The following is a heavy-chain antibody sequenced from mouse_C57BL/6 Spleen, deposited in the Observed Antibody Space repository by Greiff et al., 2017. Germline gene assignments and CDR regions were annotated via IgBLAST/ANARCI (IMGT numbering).Heavy chain of an antibody. V-gene: IGHV1-81*01. CDR3: ARGEDGYYDFDY. CDR1: GYTFTSYG. J-gene: IGHJ2*01. Sequence: VQLQQSGAELARPGASVKLSCKASGYTFTSYGISWVKQRTGQGLEWIGEIYPRSGNTYYNEKFKGKATRTADKSSSTAYMELRSLTSADSAVYFCARGEDGYYDFDYWGQGTTLTVSS. D-gene: IGHD2-3*01. CDR2: IYPRSGNT.